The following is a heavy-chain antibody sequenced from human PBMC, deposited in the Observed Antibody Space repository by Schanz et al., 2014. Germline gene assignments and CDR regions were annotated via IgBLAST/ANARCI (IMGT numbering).Heavy chain of an antibody. J-gene: IGHJ4*02. D-gene: IGHD3-22*01. CDR3: AGAFDSSGYYFDS. Sequence: QVQLVQSGAEVKKPGASVKVSCKASGYTLSAYSLHWVRQAPGQGLEWMGIVNPSVRGTHFAREFQSRVTVNSDTSTSTVYMELSGLRSEDTAVYYCAGAFDSSGYYFDSWGQGTLVTVSS. CDR2: VNPSVRGT. CDR1: GYTLSAYS. V-gene: IGHV1-46*03.